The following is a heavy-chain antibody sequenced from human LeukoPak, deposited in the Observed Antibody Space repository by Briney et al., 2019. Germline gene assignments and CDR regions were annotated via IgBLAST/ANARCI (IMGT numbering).Heavy chain of an antibody. CDR1: GFSFTNAW. J-gene: IGHJ4*02. Sequence: GGSLRLSCEASGFSFTNAWMTWVRQAPGKGLEWVGRIKTKTADATRDYATAVKGRFTISRDDSKNRLYLQMNSLRTEDTAIYYCTTGLSIMVSGVSAFWGQGTLVSVSS. CDR3: TTGLSIMVSGVSAF. D-gene: IGHD3-16*01. V-gene: IGHV3-15*01. CDR2: IKTKTADATR.